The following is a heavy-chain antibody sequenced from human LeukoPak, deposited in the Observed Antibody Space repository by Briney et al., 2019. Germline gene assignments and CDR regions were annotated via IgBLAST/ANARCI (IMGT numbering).Heavy chain of an antibody. Sequence: PSQTLSLTCTVSGGSISSGGYYWSWIRQHPGKGLEWIGYIYYSGSTYYNPSLKSRVTISADTSKNQFSLKLSSVTAADTAVYYCARFGGAYDSSAFDYWGQGTLVTVSS. CDR1: GGSISSGGYY. CDR2: IYYSGST. CDR3: ARFGGAYDSSAFDY. V-gene: IGHV4-31*03. D-gene: IGHD3-22*01. J-gene: IGHJ4*02.